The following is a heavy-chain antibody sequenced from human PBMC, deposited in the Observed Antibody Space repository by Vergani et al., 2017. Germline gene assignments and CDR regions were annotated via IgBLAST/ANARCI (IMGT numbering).Heavy chain of an antibody. CDR2: IRNKANDYTK. D-gene: IGHD1-1*01. Sequence: EVQVVESGGGLVQPGGSLRLSCAASGFIFSDHYMDWVRQAPGKGLEWVGRIRNKANDYTKQYAASVKGRFTISRDDSKSYLYLQMNSLQTEDKALYYCVRVKGSDWNDHLYDIWGQGTLVTVSS. CDR1: GFIFSDHY. V-gene: IGHV3-72*01. J-gene: IGHJ3*02. CDR3: VRVKGSDWNDHLYDI.